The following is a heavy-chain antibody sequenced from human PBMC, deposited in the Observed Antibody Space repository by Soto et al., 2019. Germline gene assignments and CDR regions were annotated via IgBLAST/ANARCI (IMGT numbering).Heavy chain of an antibody. Sequence: QVQLVESGGGVVQPGRSLRLSCAASGSTFRSYGMHWVRQAPGKGLEWVAAISYDGSNKNYVDSVKGRFTISRDNSENTLDLQMNSLRAEDAAVYYCAKDTYYHDSTGYYVFDYWGQGTLVTVSS. CDR3: AKDTYYHDSTGYYVFDY. CDR2: ISYDGSNK. V-gene: IGHV3-30*18. CDR1: GSTFRSYG. D-gene: IGHD3-22*01. J-gene: IGHJ4*02.